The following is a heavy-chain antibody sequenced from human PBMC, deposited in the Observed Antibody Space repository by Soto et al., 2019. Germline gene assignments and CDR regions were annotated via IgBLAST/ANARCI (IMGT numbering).Heavy chain of an antibody. CDR1: GFTFSDST. J-gene: IGHJ4*02. CDR2: IRSKANNYAT. Sequence: EVQLVESGGGLVQPGGSLKVSCAASGFTFSDSTIHWVRQASGKGLEWVGRIRSKANNYATAYAASVKGRFTISRDDSKNTAYLQMNSLKIEDTAVYYGTSGVGELSLRGDDYWGQGTLVTVSS. CDR3: TSGVGELSLRGDDY. V-gene: IGHV3-73*01. D-gene: IGHD3-16*02.